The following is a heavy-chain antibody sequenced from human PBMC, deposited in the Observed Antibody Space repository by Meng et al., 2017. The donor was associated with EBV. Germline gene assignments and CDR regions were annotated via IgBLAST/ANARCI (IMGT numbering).Heavy chain of an antibody. D-gene: IGHD5-12*01. V-gene: IGHV4-39*07. CDR2: IYYSGST. Sequence: QLQESGPGLVKPSETRSLTCTVSGGSISSSSYYWGWIRQPPGKGLEWIGSIYYSGSTYYNPSLKSRVTISVDTSKNQFSLKLSSVTAADTAVYYCARVVATIFTNWFDPWGQGTLVTVSS. CDR3: ARVVATIFTNWFDP. CDR1: GGSISSSSYY. J-gene: IGHJ5*02.